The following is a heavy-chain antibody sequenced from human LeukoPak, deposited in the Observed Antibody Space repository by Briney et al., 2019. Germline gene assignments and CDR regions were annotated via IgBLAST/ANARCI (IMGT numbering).Heavy chain of an antibody. CDR3: ARVTAYYDSSGYYYYFDY. CDR2: ISSSSSYI. D-gene: IGHD3-22*01. J-gene: IGHJ4*02. V-gene: IGHV3-21*01. CDR1: GFTLSSYS. Sequence: GGSLRLSCAVSGFTLSSYSMKWVRQAPGKGLEWVSSISSSSSYIYYADSVKGRFTISRDNAKNSLYLQMNSLRAEDTAVYYCARVTAYYDSSGYYYYFDYWGQGTLVTVSS.